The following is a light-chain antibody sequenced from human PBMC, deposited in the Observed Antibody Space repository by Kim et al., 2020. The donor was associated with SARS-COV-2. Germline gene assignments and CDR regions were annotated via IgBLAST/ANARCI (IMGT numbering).Light chain of an antibody. CDR2: DVT. CDR1: SSDVGIYNV. Sequence: GQSITISCTGTSSDVGIYNVVSWYQQHPGKAPQLIIYDVTHRPAGVADRFSGSKSGNTAPPTICGLQIDDEADYYCASDTSSITLVFGGGTQLTVL. V-gene: IGLV2-14*03. J-gene: IGLJ2*01. CDR3: ASDTSSITLV.